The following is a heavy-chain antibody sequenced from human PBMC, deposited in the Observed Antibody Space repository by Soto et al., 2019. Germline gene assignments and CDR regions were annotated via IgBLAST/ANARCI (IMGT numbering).Heavy chain of an antibody. D-gene: IGHD3-10*01. Sequence: PGGSLRLSCAASGFTFSSYGMHWVRQAPGKXLEWVAVISYDGSNKYYADSVKGRFTISRDNSKNTLYLQMNSLRAEDTAVYYCAKDRIYYGSGSPSRPYYFDYWGQGTLVTVSS. CDR2: ISYDGSNK. CDR3: AKDRIYYGSGSPSRPYYFDY. V-gene: IGHV3-30*18. CDR1: GFTFSSYG. J-gene: IGHJ4*02.